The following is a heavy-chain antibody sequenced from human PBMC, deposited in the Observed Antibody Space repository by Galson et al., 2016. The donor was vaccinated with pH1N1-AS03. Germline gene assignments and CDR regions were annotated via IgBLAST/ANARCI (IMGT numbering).Heavy chain of an antibody. CDR3: ARDSGSGYYQTFDY. Sequence: SVKVSCKASGYTFTGHYIQWVRQAPGQGLEWMGWINTANGAIKYGAIFEGRLTLTRDKSTNTASLTLSALTSDDTAVYYCARDSGSGYYQTFDYWGQGTLVTVSS. CDR2: INTANGAI. J-gene: IGHJ4*02. V-gene: IGHV1-2*02. D-gene: IGHD3-22*01. CDR1: GYTFTGHY.